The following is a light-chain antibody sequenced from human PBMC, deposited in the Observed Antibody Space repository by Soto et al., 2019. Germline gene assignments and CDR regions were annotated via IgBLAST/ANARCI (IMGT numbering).Light chain of an antibody. Sequence: QSALTQPASVSGSPGQSITISCTGTSSDIGDYNYVSWYQQHPGKAPKLMIYEVTKRPSGVSHRFSGSKSGTTASLTISGLQAEDEADYYCCSYAGIYVFGSGTKLTVL. J-gene: IGLJ1*01. CDR1: SSDIGDYNY. CDR2: EVT. CDR3: CSYAGIYV. V-gene: IGLV2-23*02.